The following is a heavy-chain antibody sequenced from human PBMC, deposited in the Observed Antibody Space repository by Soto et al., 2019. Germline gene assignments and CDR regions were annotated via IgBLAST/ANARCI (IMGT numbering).Heavy chain of an antibody. D-gene: IGHD3-3*01. V-gene: IGHV1-8*01. CDR1: GYTXSSYD. Sequence: GXSXKVSCQASGYTXSSYDIDWVRQATGQGLEWMGWMNPNSGNTGYAQKFQVRVTMTRNTSISTAYIEMTSLRSEDTYVYYCARVITIFGVVIIRAYYYGMDVWGQGTTGTVSS. CDR3: ARVITIFGVVIIRAYYYGMDV. CDR2: MNPNSGNT. J-gene: IGHJ6*02.